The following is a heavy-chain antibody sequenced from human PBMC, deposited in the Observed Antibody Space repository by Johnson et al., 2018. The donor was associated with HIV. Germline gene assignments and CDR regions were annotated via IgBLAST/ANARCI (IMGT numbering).Heavy chain of an antibody. CDR2: INWNGGST. CDR3: ARATYYYDTSGYLTRPRAFDV. J-gene: IGHJ3*01. D-gene: IGHD3-22*01. V-gene: IGHV3-20*04. CDR1: GFTFDDYG. Sequence: VQLVESGGGVVRPGGSLRLSCAASGFTFDDYGMSWVRQAPGKGLEWVSGINWNGGSTGYADSVKGRFTISRDNAKNSLYLQMNSLRADDTALYYCARATYYYDTSGYLTRPRAFDVWGQGTMVTVSS.